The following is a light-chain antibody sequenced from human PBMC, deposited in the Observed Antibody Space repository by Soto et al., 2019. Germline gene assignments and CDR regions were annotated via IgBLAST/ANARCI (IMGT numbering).Light chain of an antibody. CDR1: QSVSSY. V-gene: IGKV3-11*01. CDR2: DAS. CDR3: QQRNNWPPRYT. J-gene: IGKJ2*01. Sequence: EIVLTQSPATLSLSPGERATLSCRASQSVSSYLAWYQQKPGQAPRLLIYDASNRATGIPARFSGSGSGTDFTLPISSLEPEDFAVYYCQQRNNWPPRYTFGQGTKLEIK.